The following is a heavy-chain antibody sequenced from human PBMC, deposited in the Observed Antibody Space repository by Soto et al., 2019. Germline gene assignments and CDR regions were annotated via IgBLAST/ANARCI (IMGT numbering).Heavy chain of an antibody. Sequence: QVQLVQSGAEVKKPGASVKVSCKASGYTFTSYDINWVRQATGQGLEWMGWMNPNSGNTGYAQKFQGRVTMTRNTSISTAYMELSSLRSEDTAACYCAREGYYYDSSGYYLSFDYWGQGTLVTVSS. D-gene: IGHD3-22*01. CDR2: MNPNSGNT. V-gene: IGHV1-8*01. CDR3: AREGYYYDSSGYYLSFDY. CDR1: GYTFTSYD. J-gene: IGHJ4*02.